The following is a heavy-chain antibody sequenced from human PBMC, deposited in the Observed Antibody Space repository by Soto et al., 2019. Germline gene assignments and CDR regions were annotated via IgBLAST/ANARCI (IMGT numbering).Heavy chain of an antibody. CDR2: IIPIFGTA. J-gene: IGHJ5*02. D-gene: IGHD2-15*01. CDR3: AKRYCSGGSCLGFDP. V-gene: IGHV1-69*01. CDR1: GGTFSSYA. Sequence: QVQLVQSGAEVKKPGSSVKVSCKASGGTFSSYAISWVRQAPGQGLEWMGGIIPIFGTANYAQKFQGRVTITADESTSTAYMEVGRLRSEDTAVYYCAKRYCSGGSCLGFDPWGQGTLVTVSS.